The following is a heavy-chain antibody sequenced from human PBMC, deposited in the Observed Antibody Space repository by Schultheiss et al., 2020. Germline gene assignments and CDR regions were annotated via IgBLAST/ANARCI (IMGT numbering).Heavy chain of an antibody. CDR2: ISGSGGST. D-gene: IGHD6-6*01. J-gene: IGHJ4*02. CDR1: GFTFSSYA. Sequence: GGSLRLSCAASGFTFSSYAMSWVRQAPGKGLEWVSAISGSGGSTYYADSVKGRFTISRDNSKNTLYLQMNSLRAEDTAVYYCAKLPMNSSSGGYFDYWGQGTLVTVSS. CDR3: AKLPMNSSSGGYFDY. V-gene: IGHV3-23*01.